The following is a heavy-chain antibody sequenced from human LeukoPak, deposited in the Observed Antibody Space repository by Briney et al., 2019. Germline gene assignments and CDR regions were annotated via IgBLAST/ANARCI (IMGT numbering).Heavy chain of an antibody. CDR1: GFTFSRYA. CDR3: AKDGLARGAYWFDP. Sequence: GGSLRLSCAASGFTFSRYAMSWVRQAPGKGLEWVSAVSGDRANIYYADSVKGRFTISRDNSKNTLYLQMNSLRVEDTAIYYCAKDGLARGAYWFDPWGQGTLVTVSS. J-gene: IGHJ5*02. CDR2: VSGDRANI. V-gene: IGHV3-23*01. D-gene: IGHD3-10*01.